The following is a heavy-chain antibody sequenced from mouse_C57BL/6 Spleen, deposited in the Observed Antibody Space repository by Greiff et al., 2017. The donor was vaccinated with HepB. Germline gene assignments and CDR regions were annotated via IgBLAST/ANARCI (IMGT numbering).Heavy chain of an antibody. CDR2: INPETGGT. Sequence: VKLMESGAELVRPGASVTLSCKASGYTFTDYEMHWVKQTPVHGLEWIGAINPETGGTAYNQKFKGKAILTADKSSSTAYMELRSLTSEDSAVYYCTRRYYGSSYVWYFDVWGTGTTVTVSS. CDR1: GYTFTDYE. J-gene: IGHJ1*03. CDR3: TRRYYGSSYVWYFDV. V-gene: IGHV1-15*01. D-gene: IGHD1-1*01.